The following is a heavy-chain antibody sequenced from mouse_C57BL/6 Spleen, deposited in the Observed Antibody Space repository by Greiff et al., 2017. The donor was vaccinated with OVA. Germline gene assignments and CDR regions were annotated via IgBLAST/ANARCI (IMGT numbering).Heavy chain of an antibody. J-gene: IGHJ2*01. D-gene: IGHD6-1*01. V-gene: IGHV5-6*02. CDR3: ARREAAESYFAY. CDR1: GFTFSSYG. CDR2: ISSGGSYT. Sequence: EVKLMESGGDLVKPGASLKLSCAASGFTFSSYGMSWVRQTPDKRLEWVATISSGGSYTYYPESVKGRFTISGDNAKNTLYLQMSSLKSEDTAMYYCARREAAESYFAYWGQGTTLTVSS.